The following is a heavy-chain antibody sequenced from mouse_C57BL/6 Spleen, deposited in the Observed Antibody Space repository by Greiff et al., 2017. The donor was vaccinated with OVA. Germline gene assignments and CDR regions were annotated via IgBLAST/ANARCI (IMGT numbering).Heavy chain of an antibody. CDR3: ARYYGSRSYFDY. CDR2: IHPNSGST. CDR1: GYTFTSYW. J-gene: IGHJ2*01. D-gene: IGHD1-1*01. Sequence: QVQLQQPGAELVKPGASVKLSCKASGYTFTSYWMHWVKQRPGQGLEWIGMIHPNSGSTNYNEKFKSKATLTVDKSSSTAYMQLSSLTSEDSAVYYCARYYGSRSYFDYWGQGTTLTVSS. V-gene: IGHV1-64*01.